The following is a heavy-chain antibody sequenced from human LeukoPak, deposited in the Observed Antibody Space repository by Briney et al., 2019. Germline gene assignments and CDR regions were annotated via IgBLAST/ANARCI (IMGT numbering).Heavy chain of an antibody. D-gene: IGHD5-24*01. Sequence: GGSLRLSCAASGFTFSSYAMNWLRQAPGKGLEWVGRIKSKVHGGTLEYAAPVKGRFTISRDDSENTLHLQMSSLTTEDTAVYYCATDRDSTHLNYWGQGTLVTVSS. CDR2: IKSKVHGGTL. CDR3: ATDRDSTHLNY. J-gene: IGHJ4*02. V-gene: IGHV3-15*01. CDR1: GFTFSSYA.